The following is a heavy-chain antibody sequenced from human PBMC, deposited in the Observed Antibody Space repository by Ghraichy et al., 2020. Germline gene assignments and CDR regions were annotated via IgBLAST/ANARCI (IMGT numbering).Heavy chain of an antibody. CDR2: ISSSSSYI. D-gene: IGHD3-9*01. CDR1: GFTFSSYS. V-gene: IGHV3-21*01. CDR3: VSTGRYFDWFYNWFDP. J-gene: IGHJ5*02. Sequence: GGSLRLSCAASGFTFSSYSMNWVRQAPGKGLEWVSSISSSSSYIYYADSVKGRFTISRDNAKNSLYLQMNSLRAEDTAVYYCVSTGRYFDWFYNWFDPWGQGTLVTVSS.